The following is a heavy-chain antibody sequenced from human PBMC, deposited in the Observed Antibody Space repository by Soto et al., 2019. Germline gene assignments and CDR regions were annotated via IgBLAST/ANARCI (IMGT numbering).Heavy chain of an antibody. CDR3: ARLGGYYQALDS. V-gene: IGHV4-39*07. J-gene: IGHJ4*02. Sequence: SETLSLTCTVSGGSISSSSYYWGWIRQPPGKGLEWIGSIYYSGSTNYYPSLKSRVTMSVDTSKNQFSLKLSSVTAADTAVYYCARLGGYYQALDSWGPGTLVTVSS. CDR2: IYYSGST. CDR1: GGSISSSSYY. D-gene: IGHD3-22*01.